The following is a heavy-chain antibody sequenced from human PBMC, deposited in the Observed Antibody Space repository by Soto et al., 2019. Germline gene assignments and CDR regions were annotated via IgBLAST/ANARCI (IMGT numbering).Heavy chain of an antibody. V-gene: IGHV3-30*18. CDR2: ISYDGSNK. D-gene: IGHD2-2*01. CDR3: AKELRGYCSSTSCYGLPNYYYGMDV. J-gene: IGHJ6*02. Sequence: GGSLRLSCAASGFTLSSYGMHWVRQAPGKGLEWVAVISYDGSNKYYADSVKGRFTISRDNSKNTLYLQMNSLRAEDTAVYYCAKELRGYCSSTSCYGLPNYYYGMDVWGQGTTVTVSS. CDR1: GFTLSSYG.